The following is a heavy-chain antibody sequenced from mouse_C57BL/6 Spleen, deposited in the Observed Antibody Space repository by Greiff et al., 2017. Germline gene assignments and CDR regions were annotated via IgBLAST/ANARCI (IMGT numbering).Heavy chain of an antibody. Sequence: DVHLVESGGGLVKPGGSLKLSCAASGFTFSSYAMSWVRQTPEKRLEWVATISDGGSYTYYPDNVKGRFTISRDNAKNNLYLQMSHLKSEDTAMYYCARDGDGSSLDYWGQGTTLTVSS. CDR3: ARDGDGSSLDY. V-gene: IGHV5-4*01. CDR2: ISDGGSYT. CDR1: GFTFSSYA. D-gene: IGHD1-1*01. J-gene: IGHJ2*01.